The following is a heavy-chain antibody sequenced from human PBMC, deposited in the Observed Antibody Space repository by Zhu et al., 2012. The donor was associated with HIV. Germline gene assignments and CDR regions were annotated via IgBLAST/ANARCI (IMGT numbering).Heavy chain of an antibody. CDR2: IYYSGST. CDR1: GGSISSGDYY. Sequence: QVQLQESGPGLVKPSQTLSLTCTVSGGSISSGDYYWSWIRQPPGKGLEWIGYIYYSGSTYYNPSLKSRVTISVDTSKNQFSLKLSSVTAADTAVYYCAREARPPGRRFGDYYHDAFDIWAKGQWSPSLQ. CDR3: AREARPPGRRFGDYYHDAFDI. D-gene: IGHD3-10*01. V-gene: IGHV4-30-4*08. J-gene: IGHJ3*02.